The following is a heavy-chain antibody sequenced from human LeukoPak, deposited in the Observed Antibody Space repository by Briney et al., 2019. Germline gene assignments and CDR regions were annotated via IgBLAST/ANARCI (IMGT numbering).Heavy chain of an antibody. V-gene: IGHV1-69*13. J-gene: IGHJ6*02. D-gene: IGHD5-12*01. CDR2: IIPFFPAT. CDR1: GGTISSHA. Sequence: SVKVSCKTSGGTISSHAINWVRQAPGQGLEWMGGIIPFFPATNYAQKFQGRVTITADESTSTAYMELSSLRSEDTAVYYCARGKGRGYSGYDPLYYYYGMDVWGQGTTVTVSS. CDR3: ARGKGRGYSGYDPLYYYYGMDV.